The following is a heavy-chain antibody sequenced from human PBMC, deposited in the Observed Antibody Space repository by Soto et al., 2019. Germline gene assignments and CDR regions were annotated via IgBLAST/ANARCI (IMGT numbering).Heavy chain of an antibody. J-gene: IGHJ6*02. D-gene: IGHD3-3*01. CDR2: ISYDGSNK. Sequence: GGSLRLSCAASGFTFSSYGMHWVRQAPGKGLEWVAVISYDGSNKYYADSVKGRFTISRDNSKNTLYLQMNSLRAEDTAVYYCAKDHKYYDFWSGYYTTYYYYGMDVWGQGTTVTVSS. CDR3: AKDHKYYDFWSGYYTTYYYYGMDV. CDR1: GFTFSSYG. V-gene: IGHV3-30*18.